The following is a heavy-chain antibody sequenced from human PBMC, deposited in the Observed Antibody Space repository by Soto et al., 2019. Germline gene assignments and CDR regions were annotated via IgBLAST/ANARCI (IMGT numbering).Heavy chain of an antibody. J-gene: IGHJ3*02. CDR2: IYYSGST. Sequence: PSDTLYLSCTVSGGSVSSSAYYWTWIRQRPGKGLEWIGYIYYSGSTYYSPSLKSRLSISLDTSKNQFSLRLSSVTAADTAMYYCARARLRAVYAFDIWGQGTMVT. D-gene: IGHD5-12*01. CDR3: ARARLRAVYAFDI. CDR1: GGSVSSSAYY. V-gene: IGHV4-31*03.